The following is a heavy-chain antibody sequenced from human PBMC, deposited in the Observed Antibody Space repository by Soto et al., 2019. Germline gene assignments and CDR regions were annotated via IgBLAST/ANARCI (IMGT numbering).Heavy chain of an antibody. J-gene: IGHJ6*02. V-gene: IGHV1-2*04. CDR1: GYTFTGYY. CDR3: ARGGPTRGYSYGYNYYYYGMDV. D-gene: IGHD5-18*01. CDR2: INPNSGGT. Sequence: ASVKVSCKASGYTFTGYYMHWVRQAPGQGLEWMGWINPNSGGTNYAQKFQGWVTMTRDTSISTAYMELSRLRSDDTAVYYCARGGPTRGYSYGYNYYYYGMDVWGHGTTVTVSS.